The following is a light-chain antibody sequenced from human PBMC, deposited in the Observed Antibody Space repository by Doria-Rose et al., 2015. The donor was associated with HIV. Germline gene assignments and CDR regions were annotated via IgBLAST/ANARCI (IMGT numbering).Light chain of an antibody. Sequence: DIQLTQSPESLGMSLGERATLNCKSNQSLLYTSKNYLAWYQQKPGQPPKLLSDWASTRQSGVPARFSGSGSGTDFTLTISSLEAEDVAVYHCQQYYDTLSFGPGTTVDIK. CDR1: QSLLYTSKNY. CDR3: QQYYDTLS. V-gene: IGKV4-1*01. CDR2: WAS. J-gene: IGKJ3*01.